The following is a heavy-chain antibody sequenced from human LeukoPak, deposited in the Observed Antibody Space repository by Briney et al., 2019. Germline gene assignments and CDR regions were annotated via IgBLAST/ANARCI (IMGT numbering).Heavy chain of an antibody. CDR2: IYYSGST. J-gene: IGHJ4*02. D-gene: IGHD3-22*01. Sequence: SETLSLTCTVSGGSISSCYWSWIRQPAGKGLEWIGYIYYSGSTNYNPSLKSRVTISVDTSKNQFSLKLSSVTAADTAVYYCASDSSGYYFNYWGQGTLVTVSS. CDR3: ASDSSGYYFNY. V-gene: IGHV4-59*01. CDR1: GGSISSCY.